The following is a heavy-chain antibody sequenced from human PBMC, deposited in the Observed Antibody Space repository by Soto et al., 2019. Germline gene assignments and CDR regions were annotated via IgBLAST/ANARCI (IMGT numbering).Heavy chain of an antibody. CDR3: ARDNMYYRSPSEGYFYYGMDV. D-gene: IGHD3-10*01. Sequence: QVQVVQSGAEVRRPGASVMVSCKISGHTLTELSIHWVRQAPGKGLEWMGGFDPEGGEAIYAQKWHGRVTVTEDTVTDTAYMELSGLNSDDTAVYYCARDNMYYRSPSEGYFYYGMDVWGQGTTVTASS. V-gene: IGHV1-24*01. CDR1: GHTLTELS. J-gene: IGHJ6*02. CDR2: FDPEGGEA.